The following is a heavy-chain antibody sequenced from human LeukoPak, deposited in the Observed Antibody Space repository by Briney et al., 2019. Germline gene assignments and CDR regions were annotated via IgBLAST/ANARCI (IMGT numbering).Heavy chain of an antibody. CDR1: GYTFTSYG. V-gene: IGHV1-46*01. J-gene: IGHJ4*02. Sequence: ASVKVSCKASGYTFTSYGISWVRQAPGQGLEWMGIINPSGGSTSYAQKFQGRVTMTRDTSTSTVYMELSSLRSEDTAVYYCARGYCTNGVCYLFDYWGQGTLVTVSS. D-gene: IGHD2-8*01. CDR2: INPSGGST. CDR3: ARGYCTNGVCYLFDY.